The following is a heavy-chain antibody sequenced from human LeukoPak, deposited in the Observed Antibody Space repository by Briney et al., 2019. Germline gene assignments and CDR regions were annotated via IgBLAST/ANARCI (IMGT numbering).Heavy chain of an antibody. CDR2: VSGYNGNT. D-gene: IGHD2-2*01. CDR3: ARFVPADMVGDDY. V-gene: IGHV1-18*01. Sequence: RASVNVSCKASGYTFTNYGINWVRQAPGQGLEWMGWVSGYNGNTDYAQKLQGRVTMTTDTSTSTAYMELRSLRSDDTAVYYCARFVPADMVGDDYWGQGTLVSVSS. J-gene: IGHJ4*02. CDR1: GYTFTNYG.